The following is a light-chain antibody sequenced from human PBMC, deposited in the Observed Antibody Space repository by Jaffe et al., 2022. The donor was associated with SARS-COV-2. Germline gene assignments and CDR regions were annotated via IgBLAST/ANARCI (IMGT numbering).Light chain of an antibody. Sequence: EIVMTQSPATLSVSPGERATLSCRASQSVSSNLAWYQQKPGQAPRLLIYGASTRATGIPARFSGSGSGTEFTLTISSLQSEDFAVYYCQQYNNWPRATDWYTFGQGTKLEIK. V-gene: IGKV3-15*01. CDR2: GAS. J-gene: IGKJ2*01. CDR1: QSVSSN. CDR3: QQYNNWPRATDWYT.